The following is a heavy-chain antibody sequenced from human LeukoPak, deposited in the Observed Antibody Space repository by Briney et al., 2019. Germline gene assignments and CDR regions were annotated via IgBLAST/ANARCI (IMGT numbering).Heavy chain of an antibody. V-gene: IGHV3-30-3*01. D-gene: IGHD3-16*02. CDR1: GFTFSSYA. J-gene: IGHJ4*02. Sequence: PGGSLRLSCAASGFTFSSYAMHWVRQAPGEGLEWVAVISYDGSNKYYADSVKGRFTISRDNSKNTLYLQMNSLRAEDTAVYYCARADYDYVWGSYRLFDYWGQGTLVTVSS. CDR3: ARADYDYVWGSYRLFDY. CDR2: ISYDGSNK.